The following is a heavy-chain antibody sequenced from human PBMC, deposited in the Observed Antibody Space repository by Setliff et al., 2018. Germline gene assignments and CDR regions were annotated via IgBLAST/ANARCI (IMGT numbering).Heavy chain of an antibody. D-gene: IGHD1-26*01. CDR2: IKPDGSET. CDR3: TRDRGGASTRDH. Sequence: GESLRLSCVASGFTFDNYWMGWVRQPPGKGLEWVASIKPDGSETYYVDSVKGRFTVSRDNPKNSLYLQMSSLRAEDTAIYYCTRDRGGASTRDHWGQGTLVTVSS. V-gene: IGHV3-7*03. J-gene: IGHJ4*02. CDR1: GFTFDNYW.